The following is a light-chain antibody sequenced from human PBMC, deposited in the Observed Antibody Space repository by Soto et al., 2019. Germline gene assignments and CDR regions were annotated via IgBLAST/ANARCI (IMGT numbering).Light chain of an antibody. V-gene: IGLV2-14*01. CDR3: ISYASINTDV. CDR2: DLT. J-gene: IGLJ1*01. Sequence: QSALTQPASVSGSPGQSITISCTGTSSDVGGYDYVSWYQQHPGKAPKLMIYDLTNRPSGVSNRFSGSKSGNTASLTISGLQAEDEADYYCISYASINTDVFGTGTKLTVL. CDR1: SSDVGGYDY.